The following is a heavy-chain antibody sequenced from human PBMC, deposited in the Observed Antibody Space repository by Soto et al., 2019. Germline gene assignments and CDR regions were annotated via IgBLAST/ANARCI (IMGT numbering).Heavy chain of an antibody. J-gene: IGHJ5*02. CDR2: IIPIFGTA. Sequence: VASVKVSCKASGGTFSSYAISWVRQAPGQGLEWMGGIIPIFGTANYAQKFQGRVTITADESTSTAYMELSSLRSEDTAVYYCARVNYDSNWFDPWGQGTLVTVSS. CDR3: ARVNYDSNWFDP. D-gene: IGHD5-12*01. CDR1: GGTFSSYA. V-gene: IGHV1-69*13.